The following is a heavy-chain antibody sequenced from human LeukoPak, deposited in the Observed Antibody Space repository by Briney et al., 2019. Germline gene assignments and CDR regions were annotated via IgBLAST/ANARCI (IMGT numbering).Heavy chain of an antibody. D-gene: IGHD3-10*01. J-gene: IGHJ4*02. CDR3: ARHGEYGDYVDN. Sequence: KGLXXMGIIYPADSDTRYSPSFQGQVTISADKSISTAYLQWSSLKASDTAMYYCARHGEYGDYVDNWGQGTLVTVSS. V-gene: IGHV5-51*01. CDR2: IYPADSDT.